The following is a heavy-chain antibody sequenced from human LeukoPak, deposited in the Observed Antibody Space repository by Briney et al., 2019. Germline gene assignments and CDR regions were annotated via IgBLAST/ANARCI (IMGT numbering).Heavy chain of an antibody. CDR2: ISYDGSNK. CDR3: AKERYYYDSSGYLFDY. Sequence: PGGSLRLSCAASGFTFSSYGMHWVRQAPGKGLEWVAVISYDGSNKYYADSVKGRFTISRDNSKNTLYLQMNSLRAEDTAVYYCAKERYYYDSSGYLFDYWGQGTLVTVSS. V-gene: IGHV3-30*18. CDR1: GFTFSSYG. D-gene: IGHD3-22*01. J-gene: IGHJ4*02.